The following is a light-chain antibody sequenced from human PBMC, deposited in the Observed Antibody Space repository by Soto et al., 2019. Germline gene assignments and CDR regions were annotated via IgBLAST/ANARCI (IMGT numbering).Light chain of an antibody. V-gene: IGKV3-11*01. J-gene: IGKJ1*01. CDR3: QQRNMWPRT. CDR1: QNINSD. CDR2: DAS. Sequence: EIVLTQSPATLSLSPGERATLSCRASQNINSDLAWDQQRPGQPPRLLIYDASNRAPGLPARFGGSGSGADFTLSISSLEPEDFAVYHCQQRNMWPRTFGQGTRVEIK.